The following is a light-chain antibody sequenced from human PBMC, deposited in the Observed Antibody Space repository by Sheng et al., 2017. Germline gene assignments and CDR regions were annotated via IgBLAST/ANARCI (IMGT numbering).Light chain of an antibody. J-gene: IGLJ2*01. CDR1: SSNIGAGYD. V-gene: IGLV1-40*01. CDR2: GNT. Sequence: QSVLTQPPSVSGAPGQRVTISCTGSSSNIGAGYDVHWYQLLPGTAPKLLIYGNTNRPSGVPDRFSGSKSGTSASLAITGLQAEDEADYYCGSYSSGTIVVFGAGTKLTVL. CDR3: GSYSSGTIVV.